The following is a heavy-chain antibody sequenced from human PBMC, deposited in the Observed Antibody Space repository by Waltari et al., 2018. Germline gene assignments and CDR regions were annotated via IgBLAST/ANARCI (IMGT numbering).Heavy chain of an antibody. V-gene: IGHV3-23*04. Sequence: EVQLVESGGGLVQPGGSLRLSCAASGFTFSSYAMSWFHQAQGKGLEWVSAISGSGGSTYYADSVKGRFTISRDNSKNTLYLQMNSLRAEDTAVYYCAKTRVVIIQLDAFDIWGQGTMVTVSS. J-gene: IGHJ3*02. CDR1: GFTFSSYA. CDR3: AKTRVVIIQLDAFDI. D-gene: IGHD3-3*01. CDR2: ISGSGGST.